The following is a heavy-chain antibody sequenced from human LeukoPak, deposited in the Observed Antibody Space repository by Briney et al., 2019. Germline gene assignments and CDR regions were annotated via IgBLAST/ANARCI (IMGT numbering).Heavy chain of an antibody. CDR1: GFTVSRNY. CDR2: IYSDGRI. J-gene: IGHJ3*02. Sequence: GGSLRLSCAASGFTVSRNYMNWVRQAPGKGLEWVSIIYSDGRIYYADSVKGRFTISRDNSKNTVHLQMNSLRADDTAVYYCARVKRLLPNDAFDMWGQGTMVSVSS. CDR3: ARVKRLLPNDAFDM. V-gene: IGHV3-66*01. D-gene: IGHD3-22*01.